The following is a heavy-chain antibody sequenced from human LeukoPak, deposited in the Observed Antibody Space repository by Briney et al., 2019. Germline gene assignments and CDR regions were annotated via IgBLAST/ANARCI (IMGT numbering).Heavy chain of an antibody. D-gene: IGHD3-22*01. CDR1: GFTFSSYG. Sequence: GGSLRLSCAASGFTFSSYGMNWVRQAPGKGLEWVSGISGSNGRTYHADSVKGRFTISRDNAKNSLYLQMNSLRAEDTAVYYCAAAGGDSSVYYATYFDYWGQGTLVTVSS. J-gene: IGHJ4*02. CDR3: AAAGGDSSVYYATYFDY. CDR2: ISGSNGRT. V-gene: IGHV3-23*01.